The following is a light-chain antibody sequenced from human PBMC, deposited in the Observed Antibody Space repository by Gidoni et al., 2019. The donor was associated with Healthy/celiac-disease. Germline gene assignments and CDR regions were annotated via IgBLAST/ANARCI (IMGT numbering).Light chain of an antibody. Sequence: DIQMTQSPSSLSASVGDRVTITCLASQSISSYLNWYQQKPGKAPKLLIYAASSLQSGVPSRFSGSGSGTDFTLTISSLQPEDFATYYCQQSYSTLITXGXGTRLEIK. CDR2: AAS. CDR1: QSISSY. V-gene: IGKV1-39*01. J-gene: IGKJ5*01. CDR3: QQSYSTLIT.